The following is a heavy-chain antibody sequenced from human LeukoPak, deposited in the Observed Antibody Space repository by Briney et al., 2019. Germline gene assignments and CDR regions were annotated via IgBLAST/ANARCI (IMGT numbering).Heavy chain of an antibody. Sequence: SETLSLTCTVSGGSISSGGYYWSWIRQHPGKGLEWIGYIYYSGSTYYNPSLKSRVTILVDTSKNQFSLKLSSVTAADTAVYYCATGYSSSWTLDYWGQGTLVTVSS. CDR2: IYYSGST. D-gene: IGHD6-13*01. V-gene: IGHV4-31*03. CDR3: ATGYSSSWTLDY. CDR1: GGSISSGGYY. J-gene: IGHJ4*02.